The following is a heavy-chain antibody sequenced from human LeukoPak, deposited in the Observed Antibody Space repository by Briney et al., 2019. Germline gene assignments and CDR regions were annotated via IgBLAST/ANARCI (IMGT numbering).Heavy chain of an antibody. CDR3: AQGHDYGDYLNWFDP. D-gene: IGHD4-17*01. CDR2: INHSGST. J-gene: IGHJ5*02. Sequence: SETLSLTCAVYGGSFSDYYWSWIRQPPGKGLEWIGEINHSGSTNYNPSLKSRVTISVDTSKNQFFLKLSSVTPADTAVYYCAQGHDYGDYLNWFDPWGQGTLVTVSS. V-gene: IGHV4-34*01. CDR1: GGSFSDYY.